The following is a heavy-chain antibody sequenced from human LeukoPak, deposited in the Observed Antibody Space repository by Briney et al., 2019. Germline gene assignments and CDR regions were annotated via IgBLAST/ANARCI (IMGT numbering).Heavy chain of an antibody. V-gene: IGHV3-48*03. Sequence: GGSLRLSCAASGFTFSTYEMNWVRQAPGKGLEWVSYISTSASTIYYADSVKGRFSIYRDNAQNSLYLQMNSLRAEDTALYYCARPTGDRSPFDLWGQGTMVAVSS. CDR1: GFTFSTYE. J-gene: IGHJ3*01. D-gene: IGHD3-22*01. CDR3: ARPTGDRSPFDL. CDR2: ISTSASTI.